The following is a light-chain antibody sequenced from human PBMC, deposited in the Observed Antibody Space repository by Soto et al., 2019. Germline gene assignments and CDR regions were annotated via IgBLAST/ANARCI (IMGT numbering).Light chain of an antibody. CDR1: QSVNSN. V-gene: IGKV3-15*01. CDR3: QQYNNWPRAT. J-gene: IGKJ4*01. CDR2: GAS. Sequence: ETVMTQSPATPSVSPGERATLSCRASQSVNSNLAWYQQELGQAPRVLIFGASTRATGIPARFSGSGSGTEFSLTISSLQSEDSAIYYCQQYNNWPRATFGGGTKVDIK.